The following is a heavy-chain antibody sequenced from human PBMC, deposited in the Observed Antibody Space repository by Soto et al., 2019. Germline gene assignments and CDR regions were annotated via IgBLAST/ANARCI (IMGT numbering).Heavy chain of an antibody. CDR1: GFTSDDYDYA. D-gene: IGHD3-3*01. Sequence: PGGSLRLSXTFSGFTSDDYDYALTWVRQAPGKGLQWLGLIRGSTYGGTTEYAASVKGRFTISRDDSKGITYLQMNSLKTEDTAVYYCSRDGDFYGLDVWGQGTTVTVSS. V-gene: IGHV3-49*04. CDR3: SRDGDFYGLDV. CDR2: IRGSTYGGTT. J-gene: IGHJ6*02.